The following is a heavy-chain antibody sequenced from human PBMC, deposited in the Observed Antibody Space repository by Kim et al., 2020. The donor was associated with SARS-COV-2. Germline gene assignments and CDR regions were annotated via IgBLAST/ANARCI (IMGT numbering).Heavy chain of an antibody. J-gene: IGHJ6*02. V-gene: IGHV3-7*01. CDR2: IKQDGSSK. D-gene: IGHD2-21*02. CDR3: ARDSPGQGHCGGGCYPYYYGMDV. Sequence: GGSLRLSCAASGFTFDSYWMSWVRQAPGKGLEWVANIKQDGSSKYFADSVKGRFIISRDNGKNSLYLQMNSLRAEDTAVYYCARDSPGQGHCGGGCYPYYYGMDVWGQGTTVTVS. CDR1: GFTFDSYW.